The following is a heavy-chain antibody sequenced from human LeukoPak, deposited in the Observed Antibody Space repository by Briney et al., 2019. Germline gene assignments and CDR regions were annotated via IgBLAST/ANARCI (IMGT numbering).Heavy chain of an antibody. CDR2: INSDGSST. CDR1: GFTFSSYW. Sequence: GGSLRLSCAASGFTFSSYWMHWVRQAPGKGLVWVSRINSDGSSTSYADSVKGRFTISRDNTKNTLYLQMNSLRAEDTAVYYCARDAPIGYSYGYHFFWGQGTLVTVSS. D-gene: IGHD5-18*01. V-gene: IGHV3-74*01. CDR3: ARDAPIGYSYGYHFF. J-gene: IGHJ4*02.